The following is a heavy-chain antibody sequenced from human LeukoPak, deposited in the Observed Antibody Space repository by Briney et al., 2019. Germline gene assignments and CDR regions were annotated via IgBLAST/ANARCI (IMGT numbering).Heavy chain of an antibody. J-gene: IGHJ4*02. D-gene: IGHD3-22*01. CDR1: GFTFSSYE. Sequence: GGSLRLSCAASGFTFSSYEMNWVRQAPAKGLEWVSYISSSGSTIYYADSVKGRFIISRDNAKNSLYLQMNSLRAEDTAVYYCARDRYDSSGIFDYWGQETLVTVSS. V-gene: IGHV3-48*03. CDR3: ARDRYDSSGIFDY. CDR2: ISSSGSTI.